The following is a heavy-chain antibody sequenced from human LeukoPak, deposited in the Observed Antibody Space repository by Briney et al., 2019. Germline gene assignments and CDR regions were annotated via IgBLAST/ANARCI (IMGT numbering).Heavy chain of an antibody. Sequence: GGFLRLSCAASGFTFSSYGMHWVRQAPGKGLEWVAVISYDGSNKYYADSVKGRFTISRDNSKNTLYLQMNSLRAEDTAVYYCAKEGPRGVSFDYWGQGTLVTVSS. CDR2: ISYDGSNK. V-gene: IGHV3-30*18. D-gene: IGHD3-10*01. CDR1: GFTFSSYG. CDR3: AKEGPRGVSFDY. J-gene: IGHJ4*02.